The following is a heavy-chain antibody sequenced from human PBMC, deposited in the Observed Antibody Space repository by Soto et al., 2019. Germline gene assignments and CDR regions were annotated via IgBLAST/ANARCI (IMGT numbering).Heavy chain of an antibody. Sequence: GASVKVSCRASGFTFTSSAVQGVRQARGQRREWIGWIVVGSGNTNYAQKFQERVPITRDLSTSTAYMELSSLRSEDTAVYYCAAGYCSSTSCYHYYGMDVWGQGTTVTVSS. CDR3: AAGYCSSTSCYHYYGMDV. J-gene: IGHJ6*02. CDR1: GFTFTSSA. V-gene: IGHV1-58*01. CDR2: IVVGSGNT. D-gene: IGHD2-2*01.